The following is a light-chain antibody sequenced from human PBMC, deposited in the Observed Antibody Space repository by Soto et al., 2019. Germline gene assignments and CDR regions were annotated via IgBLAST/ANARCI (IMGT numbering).Light chain of an antibody. CDR2: GAS. CDR3: QPYSTWPPWT. CDR1: QSLRTD. J-gene: IGKJ1*01. V-gene: IGKV3-15*01. Sequence: EIVMTQSPATLSVSPGERATLSCRASQSLRTDLAWYQQKSGQPPRLLIYGASTRATGIPARFSGSGSGTEFTLTISSLQSEDFAVYYCQPYSTWPPWTFGPGTKV.